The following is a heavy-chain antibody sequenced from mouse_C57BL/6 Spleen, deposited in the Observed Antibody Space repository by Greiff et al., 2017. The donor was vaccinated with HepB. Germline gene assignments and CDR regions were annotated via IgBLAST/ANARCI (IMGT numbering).Heavy chain of an antibody. Sequence: QVQLQQSGAELVMPGASVKLSCKASGYTFTSYWMHWVKQRPGQGLEWIGEIDPSDSYTNYNQKFKGKSTLTVDKSYSTAYMQLSSLTSEDAAVYYGARGGYYYAMDYWGQGTSVTVSS. CDR1: GYTFTSYW. CDR2: IDPSDSYT. J-gene: IGHJ4*01. CDR3: ARGGYYYAMDY. D-gene: IGHD3-1*01. V-gene: IGHV1-69*01.